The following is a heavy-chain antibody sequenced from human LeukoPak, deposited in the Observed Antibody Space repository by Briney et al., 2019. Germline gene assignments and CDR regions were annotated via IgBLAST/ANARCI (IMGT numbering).Heavy chain of an antibody. CDR1: GGTFSSYA. CDR3: AREGPGDLAY. D-gene: IGHD4-17*01. CDR2: IIPIFGTA. Sequence: SVKVSCKASGGTFSSYAISWVRQAPGQGLEWMGRIIPIFGTANYAQKFQGRVIITRDTSISTAYMELLRSDDTAVYYCAREGPGDLAYWGQGTLVTVSS. V-gene: IGHV1-69*05. J-gene: IGHJ4*02.